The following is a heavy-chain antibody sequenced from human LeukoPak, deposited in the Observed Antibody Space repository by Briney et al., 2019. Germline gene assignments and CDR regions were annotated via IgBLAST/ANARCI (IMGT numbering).Heavy chain of an antibody. CDR2: IHHSRST. J-gene: IGHJ4*02. CDR3: ARRGFGSGTSVYFDY. V-gene: IGHV4-59*08. CDR1: GGSIRSYS. D-gene: IGHD3-10*01. Sequence: PSETLSLTCTVSGGSIRSYSWSWIRQPPGSGLEWIGYIHHSRSTNYNPSLKSRVTVSVDTSKNQFSLKLSSVTAADTAVYYCARRGFGSGTSVYFDYWGQGTLVTVSS.